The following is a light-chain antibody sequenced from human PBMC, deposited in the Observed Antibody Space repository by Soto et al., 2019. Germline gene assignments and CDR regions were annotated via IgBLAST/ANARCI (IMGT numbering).Light chain of an antibody. Sequence: SMIFQASQDISNYLNWYQQKPGKAPKLLIYDAFNLETGVASRFGVSGSGSDFTFIMIWLQPEEIATFIGQQYGNLHTFGGGTKMDI. J-gene: IGKJ4*01. CDR2: DAF. CDR3: QQYGNLHT. CDR1: QDISNY. V-gene: IGKV1-33*01.